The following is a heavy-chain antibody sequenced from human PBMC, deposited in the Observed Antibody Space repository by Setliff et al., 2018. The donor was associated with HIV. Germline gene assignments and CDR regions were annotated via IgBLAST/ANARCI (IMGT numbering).Heavy chain of an antibody. CDR1: GYNFITFG. J-gene: IGHJ6*03. CDR3: ARARTDYYDRRRRSHYYIDV. V-gene: IGHV1-8*02. Sequence: ASVKVSCKASGYNFITFGINWVRQAAGQGLEWMGWMNPDSRNTGYAQRFEGRVTLTWDTSISTAYLELNHLKSDDTAVYYCARARTDYYDRRRRSHYYIDVWARGATVTVSS. CDR2: MNPDSRNT. D-gene: IGHD3-22*01.